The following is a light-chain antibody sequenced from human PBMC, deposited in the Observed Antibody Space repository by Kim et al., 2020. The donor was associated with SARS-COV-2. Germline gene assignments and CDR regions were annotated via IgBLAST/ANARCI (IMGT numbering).Light chain of an antibody. CDR1: QSVSSN. CDR2: GAS. V-gene: IGKV3-15*01. Sequence: ETVMTQSPATLSVSPGDRATLSCRASQSVSSNLGWYQQKPGQAPRLLIYGASTRDTGIPARFSGSGSGTAFTLTISSLQSDDSAVYYCQQYNNWPQSFGQGTKVDIK. CDR3: QQYNNWPQS. J-gene: IGKJ1*01.